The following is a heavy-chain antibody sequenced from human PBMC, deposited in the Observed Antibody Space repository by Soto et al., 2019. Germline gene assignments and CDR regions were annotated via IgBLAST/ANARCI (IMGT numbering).Heavy chain of an antibody. CDR1: GGSISSFY. Sequence: PSETLSLTCTVSGGSISSFYWNWIRQPPGRGLEWIGSFYYSGPTNYNPSLSSRVTISVDTSETQFSLKLSSVTAADTAVYYCARGPPRSRGYYYLFDYWGPGTLVTVSS. CDR2: FYYSGPT. D-gene: IGHD3-22*01. J-gene: IGHJ4*02. CDR3: ARGPPRSRGYYYLFDY. V-gene: IGHV4-59*12.